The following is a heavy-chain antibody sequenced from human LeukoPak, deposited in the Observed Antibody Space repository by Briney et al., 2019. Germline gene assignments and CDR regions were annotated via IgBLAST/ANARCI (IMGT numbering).Heavy chain of an antibody. Sequence: GGSLRLSCSASGFTFSNYAMQWVRQAPGKGLEYVSAISSNGGSTYYADSVKGRFTISRDNSKNTLYLQMNSLRAEDTAVYYCARSQYYGDYVGYWGQGTLVTVSS. CDR3: ARSQYYGDYVGY. CDR2: ISSNGGST. J-gene: IGHJ4*02. D-gene: IGHD4-17*01. V-gene: IGHV3-64*04. CDR1: GFTFSNYA.